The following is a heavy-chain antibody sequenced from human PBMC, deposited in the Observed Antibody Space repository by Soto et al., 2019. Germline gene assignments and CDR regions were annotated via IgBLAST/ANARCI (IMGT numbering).Heavy chain of an antibody. CDR2: IYHSGTT. CDR3: ASDEDHGSGLSGGMDV. J-gene: IGHJ6*02. D-gene: IGHD3-10*01. CDR1: GGSISSDDFF. Sequence: QVQLQESGPGLVKPSETLSLSCNVSGGSISSDDFFWSWVRQHPARGLEWIGYIYHSGTTSYNPSLPSRITISVDTSKNQFSLKLRSVTAADTAVYFCASDEDHGSGLSGGMDVWGQGTAVTVS. V-gene: IGHV4-31*03.